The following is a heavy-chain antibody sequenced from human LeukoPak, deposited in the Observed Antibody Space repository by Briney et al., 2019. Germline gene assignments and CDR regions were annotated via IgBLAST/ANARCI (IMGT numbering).Heavy chain of an antibody. V-gene: IGHV4-59*01. D-gene: IGHD6-19*01. CDR2: IYYSGST. CDR3: ARDGDSSGWPDAFDI. CDR1: GGSISSYY. J-gene: IGHJ3*02. Sequence: SETLSLTCTVSGGSISSYYWSWIRQPPGEGLEWIGYIYYSGSTNYNPSLKSRVTISVDTSKNQFSLKLSSVTAADTAVYYCARDGDSSGWPDAFDIWGQGTMVTVSS.